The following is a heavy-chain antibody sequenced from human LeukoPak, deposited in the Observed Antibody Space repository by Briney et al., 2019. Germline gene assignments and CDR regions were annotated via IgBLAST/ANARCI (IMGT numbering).Heavy chain of an antibody. J-gene: IGHJ3*02. CDR2: IYPGDSDT. CDR1: GYTFTTYW. CDR3: ARQGDCSSTSCYTPQDAFDI. V-gene: IGHV5-51*01. Sequence: GESLKISCKGSGYTFTTYWIAWVRQMPGKGLEWMGTIYPGDSDTRYSPSFQGQVTISADKSISTAYLQWSSLKASDTAMYYCARQGDCSSTSCYTPQDAFDIWGQGTMVTVSS. D-gene: IGHD2-2*02.